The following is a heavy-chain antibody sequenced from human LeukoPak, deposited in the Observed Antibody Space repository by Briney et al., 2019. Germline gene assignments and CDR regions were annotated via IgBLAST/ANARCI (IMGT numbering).Heavy chain of an antibody. Sequence: PGGSLRLSCAASGFIFSSYWMSWVRQAPGKGLEWVANIKQDGSEKYYVDSVKGRFTISRDNAKNSLYLQMNSLRAEDTAVYYCARDTVMYYDFWSGYWGGYGMDVWGQGTTVTVSS. V-gene: IGHV3-7*01. J-gene: IGHJ6*02. CDR3: ARDTVMYYDFWSGYWGGYGMDV. CDR2: IKQDGSEK. D-gene: IGHD3-3*01. CDR1: GFIFSSYW.